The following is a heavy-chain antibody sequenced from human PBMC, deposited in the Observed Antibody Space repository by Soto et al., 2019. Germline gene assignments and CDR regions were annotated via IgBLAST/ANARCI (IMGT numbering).Heavy chain of an antibody. D-gene: IGHD3-10*01. CDR2: IKSKAYGGTA. CDR1: GFIFGDYA. CDR3: SAHRSSLTMRRGITIGDYYYNGMDA. V-gene: IGHV3-49*04. Sequence: GGSLRLSCTGAGFIFGDYAMSWVCQALGQGLEWGGFIKSKAYGGTAEYAASVKGRFTISRDDAESIAYLQMNSLKIEDTAVYYCSAHRSSLTMRRGITIGDYYYNGMDAWGQGT. J-gene: IGHJ6*02.